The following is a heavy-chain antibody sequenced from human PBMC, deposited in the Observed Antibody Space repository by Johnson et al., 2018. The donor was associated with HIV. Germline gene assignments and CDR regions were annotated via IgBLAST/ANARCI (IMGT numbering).Heavy chain of an antibody. CDR3: ARPRVSSGRHGAFDI. CDR1: GFNFDDYG. D-gene: IGHD3-22*01. V-gene: IGHV3-7*01. CDR2: IKQDGNEK. Sequence: VQLVESGGGVVRLGGSLRVSCTASGFNFDDYGLSWVRQVPGKGLEWVANIKQDGNEKYSVDSVKGRFNISRDNAKNSLFLQMNSLIAEDTAVYYCARPRVSSGRHGAFDIWGQGTMVTVSS. J-gene: IGHJ3*02.